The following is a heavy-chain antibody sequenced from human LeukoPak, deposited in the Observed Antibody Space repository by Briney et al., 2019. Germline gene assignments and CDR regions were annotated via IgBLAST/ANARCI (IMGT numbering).Heavy chain of an antibody. CDR2: IYTSGST. CDR1: GGPISTYY. Sequence: PSETLSLTCTVSGGPISTYYWSWIRQPAGKGLEWIGRIYTSGSTNYNPSLKSRVTMSVDTSKNQFSLKLSSVTAADTAVYYCARSTLDCTNGVCYPTPFDYWGQGTLVTVSS. J-gene: IGHJ4*02. CDR3: ARSTLDCTNGVCYPTPFDY. D-gene: IGHD2-8*01. V-gene: IGHV4-4*07.